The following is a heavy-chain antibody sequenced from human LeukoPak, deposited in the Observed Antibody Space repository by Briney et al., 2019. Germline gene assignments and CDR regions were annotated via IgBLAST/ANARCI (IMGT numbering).Heavy chain of an antibody. CDR2: ISSSSSTI. Sequence: AGGSLRLSCAASGFTFSSYSMNWVRQAPGKGLEWVSYISSSSSTIQYADSVRGRFTISRDNAKNSLYLQMSSLRAEDTAVYYCAREWESRGGDRFDPWGQGTLVTVSS. CDR3: AREWESRGGDRFDP. D-gene: IGHD1-26*01. CDR1: GFTFSSYS. V-gene: IGHV3-48*04. J-gene: IGHJ5*02.